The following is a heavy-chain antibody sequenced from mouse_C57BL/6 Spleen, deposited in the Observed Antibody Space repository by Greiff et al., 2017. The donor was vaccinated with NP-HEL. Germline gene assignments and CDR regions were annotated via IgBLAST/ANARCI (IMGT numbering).Heavy chain of an antibody. J-gene: IGHJ4*01. CDR3: ARIYDYDDAMDY. D-gene: IGHD2-4*01. CDR2: INPGSGGT. Sequence: VQLQQSGAELVRPGTSVKVSCKASGYAFTNYLIEWVKQRPGQGLEWIGVINPGSGGTNYNEKFKGKATLTADKSSSTAYMQLSSLTSEDSAVYFCARIYDYDDAMDYWGQGTSVTVSS. V-gene: IGHV1-54*01. CDR1: GYAFTNYL.